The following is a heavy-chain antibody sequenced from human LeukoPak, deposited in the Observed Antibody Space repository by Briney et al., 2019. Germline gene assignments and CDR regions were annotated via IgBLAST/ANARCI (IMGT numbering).Heavy chain of an antibody. V-gene: IGHV3-23*01. CDR3: AIGIDGAFNS. CDR1: GFTFSGYS. D-gene: IGHD3-16*01. Sequence: PGGSLRLSCEASGFTFSGYSMIWVRQAPGKGLEWVSEINRGGHNTYHTDSVKGRFTTSRDNSKNTLFLQMTSLRTEDTAIYYCAIGIDGAFNSWGQGTLVTVSS. CDR2: INRGGHNT. J-gene: IGHJ4*02.